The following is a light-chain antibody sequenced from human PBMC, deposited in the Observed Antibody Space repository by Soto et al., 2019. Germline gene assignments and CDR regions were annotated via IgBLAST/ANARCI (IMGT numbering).Light chain of an antibody. V-gene: IGKV3-20*01. CDR2: GAS. J-gene: IGKJ1*01. Sequence: EIVLTQSPGTLSLSPGERATLSCRASQSVSSSYLAWYQQKPGQAPRLLIYGASSRATGIPDRFSGSGSGTDFSLTISGLEPEDFVVYYCQQYGSSPWTFGRGTKVEI. CDR3: QQYGSSPWT. CDR1: QSVSSSY.